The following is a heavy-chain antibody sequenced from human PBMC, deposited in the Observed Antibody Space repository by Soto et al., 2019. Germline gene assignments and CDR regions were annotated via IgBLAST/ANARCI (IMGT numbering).Heavy chain of an antibody. CDR2: ISSSSSTI. D-gene: IGHD6-6*01. J-gene: IGHJ6*02. Sequence: EVPMLETGGRLVQPGGSLRLSCAASRLTFSRYRTKCDRQAAGKSLEWVSYISSSSSTIDYANTVKGRFTISRYNAKNSLYLQMNSMRDEHTAVYYCARGGSSSSRAYYYGMDIWGQGTTVTV. CDR3: ARGGSSSSRAYYYGMDI. CDR1: RLTFSRYR. V-gene: IGHV3-48*02.